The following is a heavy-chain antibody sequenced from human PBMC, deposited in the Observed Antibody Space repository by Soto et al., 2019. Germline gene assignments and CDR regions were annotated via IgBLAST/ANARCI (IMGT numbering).Heavy chain of an antibody. CDR1: GYTFTNYG. V-gene: IGHV1-18*01. CDR3: ARERQWGPLIY. CDR2: VSGYNRNT. J-gene: IGHJ4*02. D-gene: IGHD6-19*01. Sequence: QVQLVQSGVEVKMPGASVKLACKASGYTFTNYGLTWVRQVPGQGLEWIGWVSGYNRNTNYAQKFEDRVIMTTDTSTSTAFMELRSLRPDDTVIYFCARERQWGPLIYWGQGTLLTVSP.